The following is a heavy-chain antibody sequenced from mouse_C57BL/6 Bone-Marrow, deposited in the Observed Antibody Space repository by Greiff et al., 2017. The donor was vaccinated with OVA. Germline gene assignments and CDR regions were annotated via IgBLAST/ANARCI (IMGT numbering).Heavy chain of an antibody. CDR3: ARYSHNWDIYAMDY. V-gene: IGHV1-72*01. J-gene: IGHJ4*01. CDR1: GYTFTSYW. D-gene: IGHD4-1*01. CDR2: IDPNSGGT. Sequence: QVQLQQPGAELMKPGASVKLSCKASGYTFTSYWMHWVKQRPGRGLEWIGRIDPNSGGTKYNEKFKSKATLTVDKPSSTAYMQLSSLTSEDSAVYYCARYSHNWDIYAMDYWGQGTSVTVSS.